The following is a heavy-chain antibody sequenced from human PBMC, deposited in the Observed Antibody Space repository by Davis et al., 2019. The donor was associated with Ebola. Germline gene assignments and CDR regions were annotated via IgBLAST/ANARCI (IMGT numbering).Heavy chain of an antibody. CDR3: AKRQGVGGAIDY. J-gene: IGHJ4*02. V-gene: IGHV3-74*01. D-gene: IGHD3-3*01. Sequence: GESLKISCAASGFTFSSNWMHWVRQAPGKGLVLVSRTNSDGSITSYADSVKGRFTISRDNSKNTLYLQMNSLRAEDPAIYHCAKRQGVGGAIDYWGQGXRVTVSS. CDR2: TNSDGSIT. CDR1: GFTFSSNW.